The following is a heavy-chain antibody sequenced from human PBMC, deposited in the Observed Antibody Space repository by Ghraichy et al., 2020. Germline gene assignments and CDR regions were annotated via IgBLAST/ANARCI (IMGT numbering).Heavy chain of an antibody. V-gene: IGHV4-59*01. CDR3: ARLVGATNAFDI. J-gene: IGHJ3*02. D-gene: IGHD1-26*01. CDR2: TDYSGST. CDR1: GGSISSYY. Sequence: SETLSLTCTVSGGSISSYYWSWIRQPPGKGLEWIGYTDYSGSTHYNPSLKSRVTVSVDTSKNQFSLKLSSVTAADTAVYYCARLVGATNAFDIWGQGTMVTVSS.